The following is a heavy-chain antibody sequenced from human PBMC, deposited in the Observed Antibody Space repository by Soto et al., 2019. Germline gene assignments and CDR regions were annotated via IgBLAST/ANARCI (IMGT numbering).Heavy chain of an antibody. J-gene: IGHJ4*02. D-gene: IGHD3-22*01. V-gene: IGHV3-53*01. CDR3: AREVYYDSSGYRSYYFDY. CDR2: IYSGGST. CDR1: GFTVSSNY. Sequence: PGGSLRLSCAASGFTVSSNYMSWVRQAPGKGLEWVSVIYSGGSTYYADSVKGRFTISRDNSKNTLYLQMNSLRAEDTAVYYCAREVYYDSSGYRSYYFDYWGQGTLVTVS.